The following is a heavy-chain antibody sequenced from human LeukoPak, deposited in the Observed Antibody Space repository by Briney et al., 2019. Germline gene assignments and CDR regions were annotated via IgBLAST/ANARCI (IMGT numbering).Heavy chain of an antibody. CDR1: GGSLSTYY. Sequence: SETLSLTCTVSGGSLSTYYWSWIRQPPGKGLEWIGYIHYSGSTNYNPSLKSRVSISVDTSKNQVSLKMSSVTAADTAVYYCAKSGGYGLIDYWGQGTLVTVSS. V-gene: IGHV4-59*08. J-gene: IGHJ4*01. D-gene: IGHD6-25*01. CDR2: IHYSGST. CDR3: AKSGGYGLIDY.